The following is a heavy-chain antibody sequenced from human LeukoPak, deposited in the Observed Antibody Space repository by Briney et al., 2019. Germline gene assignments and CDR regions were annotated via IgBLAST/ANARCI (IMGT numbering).Heavy chain of an antibody. Sequence: SETLSLTSTVYGGSFSGYYWSWIRQPPGKGLEWIGEINHSGSTNYNPSLKSRVTISVDISKNQFSLKLSSVTAADTAVYYCARSDYGDYEGQYYFDYWGQGTLVTVSS. CDR3: ARSDYGDYEGQYYFDY. D-gene: IGHD4-17*01. J-gene: IGHJ4*02. V-gene: IGHV4-34*01. CDR2: INHSGST. CDR1: GGSFSGYY.